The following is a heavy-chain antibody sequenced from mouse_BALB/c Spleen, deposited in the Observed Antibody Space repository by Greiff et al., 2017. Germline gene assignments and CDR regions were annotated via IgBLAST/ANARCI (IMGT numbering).Heavy chain of an antibody. CDR3: TRENDEWEWED. Sequence: VQLQQPGAELVTPGASVKFSCKASGYTFTSYCMHWVKLSPAQCFEWIGDINPCYGGTNYNQKFKRKATLTVDKSSSTAYMQLSSLTSEDSAVYYCTRENDEWEWEDWGEGTRVTV. CDR1: GYTFTSYC. J-gene: IGHJ1*01. D-gene: IGHD2-3*01. CDR2: INPCYGGT. V-gene: IGHV1S16*01.